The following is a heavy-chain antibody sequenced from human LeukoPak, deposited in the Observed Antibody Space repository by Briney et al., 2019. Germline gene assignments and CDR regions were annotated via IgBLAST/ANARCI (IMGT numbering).Heavy chain of an antibody. CDR1: GGTFSSYA. J-gene: IGHJ4*02. D-gene: IGHD3-3*01. CDR2: IIPIIGTA. CDR3: ARVANSDFWSGYYSYFDY. Sequence: ASVKVSCKASGGTFSSYAISWVRQAPGQGLEWMGGIIPIIGTANYAQKFQGRVTITADESTSTAYMELSSLRSEDTAVYYCARVANSDFWSGYYSYFDYWGQGTLVTVSS. V-gene: IGHV1-69*01.